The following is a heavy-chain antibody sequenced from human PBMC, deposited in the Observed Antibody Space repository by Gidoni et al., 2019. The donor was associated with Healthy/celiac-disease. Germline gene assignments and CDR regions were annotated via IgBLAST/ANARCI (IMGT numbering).Heavy chain of an antibody. CDR2: ISYDGSNK. CDR3: AKAGAAAGPEGDY. V-gene: IGHV3-30*18. J-gene: IGHJ4*02. CDR1: GFTFSSYG. D-gene: IGHD6-13*01. Sequence: QVQLVESGGGVVQPGRSLRLSCAASGFTFSSYGMHWVRQAPGKGLEWVAVISYDGSNKYYADSVKGRFTISRDNSKNTLYLQMNSLRAEDTAVYYCAKAGAAAGPEGDYWGQGTLVTVSS.